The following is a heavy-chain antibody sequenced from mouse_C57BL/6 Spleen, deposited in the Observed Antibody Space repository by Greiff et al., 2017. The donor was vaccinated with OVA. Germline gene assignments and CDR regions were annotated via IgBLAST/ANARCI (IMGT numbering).Heavy chain of an antibody. J-gene: IGHJ4*01. CDR2: ISYSGST. CDR1: GYSITSGYD. CDR3: AREWEALDY. Sequence: EVKLMESGPGMVQPSQSLSLTCTVSGYSITSGYDWHWIRHFPRNKLEWMGYISYSGSTNYHPSLKSRISITHNTYKNHFIQKLNSVTTEDTDTYYCAREWEALDYWGQGTSVTVSS. V-gene: IGHV3-1*01. D-gene: IGHD4-1*01.